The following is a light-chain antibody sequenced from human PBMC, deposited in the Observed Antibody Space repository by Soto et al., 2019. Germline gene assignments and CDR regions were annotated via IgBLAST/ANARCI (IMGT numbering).Light chain of an antibody. V-gene: IGLV2-14*01. CDR2: DVS. J-gene: IGLJ2*01. CDR1: SSDVRGYNY. Sequence: QSALTQPASVSGSPGQSITISCTGTSSDVRGYNYVSWYQQHPGKAPKLMIYDVSNRPSGVSNRFSGSKSGNTASLTISGLQAEDEADYYCSSYTSSSNVVFGGGTKLTVL. CDR3: SSYTSSSNVV.